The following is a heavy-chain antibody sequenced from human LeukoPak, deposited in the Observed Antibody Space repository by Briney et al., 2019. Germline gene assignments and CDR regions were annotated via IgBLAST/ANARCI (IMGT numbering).Heavy chain of an antibody. D-gene: IGHD6-13*01. V-gene: IGHV3-7*01. J-gene: IGHJ4*02. CDR1: GFTLSSYW. CDR3: ARDIAPAGLFFDY. CDR2: IKYDGSEK. Sequence: GGSLRLSCAASGFTLSSYWMSWVRQAPGKGREWGANIKYDGSEKDYVDSVKGRFTISRDNAKNSLYLQMNSLRAEDTAVYYCARDIAPAGLFFDYWGQGTLVTVSS.